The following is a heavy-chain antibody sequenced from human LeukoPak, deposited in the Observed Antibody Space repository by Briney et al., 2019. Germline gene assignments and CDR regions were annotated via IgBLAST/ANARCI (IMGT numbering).Heavy chain of an antibody. Sequence: GGSLRLSCAASGFTFSSYGMHWVRQAPGKGLEWVAFIRYDGSNKYYADSVKGRFTISRDNSKNTLYLQMNSLRAEDTAVYYCAKVPSFYRSPTEWDYYYYMDVWGKGTTVTVSS. CDR3: AKVPSFYRSPTEWDYYYYMDV. D-gene: IGHD2-8*01. J-gene: IGHJ6*03. CDR2: IRYDGSNK. CDR1: GFTFSSYG. V-gene: IGHV3-30*02.